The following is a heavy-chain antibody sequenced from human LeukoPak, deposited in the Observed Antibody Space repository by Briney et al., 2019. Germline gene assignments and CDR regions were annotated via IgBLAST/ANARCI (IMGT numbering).Heavy chain of an antibody. J-gene: IGHJ4*02. CDR2: IYYSGST. D-gene: IGHD6-13*01. CDR1: GGSISSSSYY. CDR3: ARRRLNSSSHRIYYFDY. Sequence: SETLSLTCTVSGGSISSSSYYWGWIRQPPGKGLEWIGSIYYSGSTNYNPSLKSRVTISVDTSKNQFSLKLSSVTAADTAVYYCARRRLNSSSHRIYYFDYWGQGTLVTVSS. V-gene: IGHV4-39*07.